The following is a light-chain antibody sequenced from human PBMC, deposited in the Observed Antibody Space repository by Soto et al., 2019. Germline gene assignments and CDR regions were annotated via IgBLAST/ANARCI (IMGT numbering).Light chain of an antibody. CDR1: QRVNYY. CDR3: QHRSDWRSVFT. J-gene: IGKJ3*01. Sequence: VLTQSPASLSLSPGERATLSCTASQRVNYYLAWYQHKPGQAPRLLLYDASKRAPGVPASYSGSGSGTDSALTISSLEPEDFDVYYCQHRSDWRSVFTFGPGTTVDVK. V-gene: IGKV3-11*01. CDR2: DAS.